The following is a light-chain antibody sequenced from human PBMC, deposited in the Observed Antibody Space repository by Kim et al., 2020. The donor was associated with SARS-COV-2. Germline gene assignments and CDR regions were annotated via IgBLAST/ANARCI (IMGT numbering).Light chain of an antibody. J-gene: IGLJ1*01. V-gene: IGLV1-47*01. CDR3: AAWDDSLSGYV. CDR1: ASNIGSNY. CDR2: RNN. Sequence: GQRFPISCSGSASNIGSNYVYWYQQLAGTAPKLLIYRNNQRPSGVPDRFSGSKSGTSASLAISGLRSEDEADYYCAAWDDSLSGYVFGTGTKVTVL.